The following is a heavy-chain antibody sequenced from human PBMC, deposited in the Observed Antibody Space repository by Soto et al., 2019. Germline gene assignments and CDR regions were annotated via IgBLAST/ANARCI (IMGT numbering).Heavy chain of an antibody. D-gene: IGHD6-13*01. CDR3: VGARVGSTWSHFVF. CDR1: GFTFSNYA. J-gene: IGHJ4*02. Sequence: EVQLLDSGGGLVQPGGSLRLSCAASGFTFSNYAMNWVRQAPGKGLEWVSNIFASGGNTSYADSVRGRFTISRDNSKNTRELQMNGLRAGDTAVYYCVGARVGSTWSHFVFWGQGTLVTVSS. CDR2: IFASGGNT. V-gene: IGHV3-23*01.